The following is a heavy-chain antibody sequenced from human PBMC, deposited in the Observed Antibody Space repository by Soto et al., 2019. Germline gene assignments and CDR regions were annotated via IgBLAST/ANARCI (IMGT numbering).Heavy chain of an antibody. Sequence: PGGSLRLSCAASGFTFSIYAMSLVRQSPGKGLEWVSAISVSGGSTYYADSVKGRFTISRDNYKNTLYMQMNSLKASDTAMYYCARDRPPPMVRGVIVGSDYGMDVWGQGTTVTFSS. CDR3: ARDRPPPMVRGVIVGSDYGMDV. CDR1: GFTFSIYA. D-gene: IGHD3-10*01. V-gene: IGHV3-23*01. CDR2: ISVSGGST. J-gene: IGHJ6*02.